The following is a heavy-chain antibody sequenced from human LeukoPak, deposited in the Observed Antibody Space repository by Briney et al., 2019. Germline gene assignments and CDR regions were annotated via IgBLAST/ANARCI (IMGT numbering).Heavy chain of an antibody. Sequence: PGRSLRLSCAASGFTFSNYDMHWVRQAPGKGLEWVAVIWYDGSNKYYADSVKGRFTISRDNSKNTLYLQMNSLRAEDTAVYYCARDVQVDYGGNSFYYYYYGMDVWDQGTTVTVSS. CDR3: ARDVQVDYGGNSFYYYYYGMDV. J-gene: IGHJ6*02. V-gene: IGHV3-33*01. D-gene: IGHD4-23*01. CDR1: GFTFSNYD. CDR2: IWYDGSNK.